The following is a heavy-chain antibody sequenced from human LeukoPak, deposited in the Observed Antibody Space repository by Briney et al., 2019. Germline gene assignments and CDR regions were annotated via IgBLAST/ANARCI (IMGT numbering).Heavy chain of an antibody. CDR3: ASVSGSYNIDN. D-gene: IGHD1-26*01. V-gene: IGHV3-7*01. J-gene: IGHJ4*02. CDR2: IKQDGTKK. Sequence: GGSLRLSCAASGFTFSSYWMSWVRQTPGKGLEWVANIKQDGTKKYYVNSVKGRFSIFRDNAKNSLSLQMDSLTVEDTAVYYCASVSGSYNIDNWGQGTLVTVSS. CDR1: GFTFSSYW.